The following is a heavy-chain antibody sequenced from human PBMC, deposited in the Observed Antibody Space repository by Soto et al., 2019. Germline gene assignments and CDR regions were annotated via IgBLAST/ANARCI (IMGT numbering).Heavy chain of an antibody. CDR2: IKQDGSEK. V-gene: IGHV3-7*01. CDR3: ARGVGARFTIFDY. Sequence: EVQLVESGGGLVQPGGSLRLSCAASGFTFSSYWMSWVRQAPGKGLEWVANIKQDGSEKYYVDSVKGRFTIYRDNAKNSLYLQMNSLRAEDTAVYYCARGVGARFTIFDYWGQGTLVTVSS. D-gene: IGHD1-26*01. CDR1: GFTFSSYW. J-gene: IGHJ4*02.